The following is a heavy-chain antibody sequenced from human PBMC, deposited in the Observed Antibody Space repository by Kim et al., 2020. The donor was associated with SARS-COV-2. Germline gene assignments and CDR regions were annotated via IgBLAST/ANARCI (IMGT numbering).Heavy chain of an antibody. D-gene: IGHD2-2*01. CDR3: ARALVYCSSTSCYVRDAFDI. CDR2: ISAYNGNT. V-gene: IGHV1-18*01. J-gene: IGHJ3*02. Sequence: ASVKVSCKASGYTFTSYGISWVRQAPGQGLEWMGWISAYNGNTNYAQKLQGRVTMTTDTSTSTAYMELRSLRSDDTAVYYCARALVYCSSTSCYVRDAFDIWGQGTMVTVSS. CDR1: GYTFTSYG.